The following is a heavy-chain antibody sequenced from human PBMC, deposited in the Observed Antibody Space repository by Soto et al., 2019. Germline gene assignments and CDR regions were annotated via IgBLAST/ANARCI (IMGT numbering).Heavy chain of an antibody. CDR2: ISGSGGST. CDR1: GSTFSSYA. CDR3: AKGTDYYDTSGIGY. Sequence: GGSLRLSCAASGSTFSSYAMSWVRQAPGKGLEWVSAISGSGGSTYYADSVKGRFTISRDNSKNTLYLQMNSLRAEDTAVYYCAKGTDYYDTSGIGYWGQGTLVTVSS. D-gene: IGHD3-22*01. V-gene: IGHV3-23*01. J-gene: IGHJ4*02.